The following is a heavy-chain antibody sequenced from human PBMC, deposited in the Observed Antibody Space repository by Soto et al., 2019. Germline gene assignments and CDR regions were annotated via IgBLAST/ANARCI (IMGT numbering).Heavy chain of an antibody. Sequence: PWGSLRLSCAASGFTFSSYGMHWVRQAPGKGLEWVAVISYDGSNKYYADSVKGRFTISRDNSKNALNLHMNSLKPEDTAVYFCATAYTYGPDAFDIWGQGTVVTVSS. D-gene: IGHD5-18*01. CDR2: ISYDGSNK. V-gene: IGHV3-30*03. CDR3: ATAYTYGPDAFDI. J-gene: IGHJ3*02. CDR1: GFTFSSYG.